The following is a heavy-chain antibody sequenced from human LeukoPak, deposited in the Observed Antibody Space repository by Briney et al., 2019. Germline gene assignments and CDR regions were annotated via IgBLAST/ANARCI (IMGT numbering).Heavy chain of an antibody. Sequence: SETLSLTCTVSGGSISSSAYYWGWLRQPPGKGLEWIGSIYDSGSTYYNPSLKSRVTISVDTSKHQFSLKLSSVTAADTAIYYCARLYAGTRPPDYWGQGTLVTVSS. CDR3: ARLYAGTRPPDY. CDR2: IYDSGST. V-gene: IGHV4-39*01. CDR1: GGSISSSAYY. D-gene: IGHD3-10*01. J-gene: IGHJ4*02.